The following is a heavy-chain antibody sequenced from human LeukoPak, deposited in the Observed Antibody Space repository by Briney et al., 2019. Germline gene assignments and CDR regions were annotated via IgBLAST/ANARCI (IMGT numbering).Heavy chain of an antibody. CDR2: INPSGGNT. CDR1: GYTFTSYY. CDR3: ARARYSSSWFDAFDI. J-gene: IGHJ3*02. Sequence: ASVKVSCKASGYTFTSYYLHWVRQAPGQGLEWMGIINPSGGNTSYAQKFQGRITMTRDTSTSTVYMELSSLRSEDTAVYYCARARYSSSWFDAFDIWGQGTMVTVSS. D-gene: IGHD6-13*01. V-gene: IGHV1-46*01.